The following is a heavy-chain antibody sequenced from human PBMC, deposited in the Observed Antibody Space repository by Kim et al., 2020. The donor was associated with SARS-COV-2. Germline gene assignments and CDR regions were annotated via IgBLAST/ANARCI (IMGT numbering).Heavy chain of an antibody. Sequence: PALKSRVTIAVDTAKNQFSLRLSSVTAADTAVYYCARAGAHSPGGDWFDPWGQGTLVTVSS. D-gene: IGHD3-10*01. CDR3: ARAGAHSPGGDWFDP. J-gene: IGHJ5*02. V-gene: IGHV4-39*07.